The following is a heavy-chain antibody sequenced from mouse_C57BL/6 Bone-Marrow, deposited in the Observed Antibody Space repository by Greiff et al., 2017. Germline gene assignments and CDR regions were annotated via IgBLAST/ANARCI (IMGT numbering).Heavy chain of an antibody. D-gene: IGHD2-14*01. CDR2: IYPRSGNT. V-gene: IGHV1-81*01. CDR1: GYTFTSYG. CDR3: AREGVRPPFDY. J-gene: IGHJ2*01. Sequence: VQLQQSGAELARPGASVKLSCKASGYTFTSYGISWVKQRTGQGLEWIGEIYPRSGNTYYNEKFKGKATLTADKSSSTAYMELRSLTSEDAAVYFCAREGVRPPFDYWGQGTTLTVSS.